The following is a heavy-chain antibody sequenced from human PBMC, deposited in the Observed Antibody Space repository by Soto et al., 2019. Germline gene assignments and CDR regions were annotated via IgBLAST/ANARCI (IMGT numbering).Heavy chain of an antibody. CDR3: ARVRSNLFDY. V-gene: IGHV4-59*01. D-gene: IGHD3-3*01. J-gene: IGHJ4*02. Sequence: SEILSLTCTVSGDSISTFYWSWIRQPPGKGLEWIGYIHYSGSTNYNPSLKSQVIISVDTSKNQFSLKLSSVTAADTAVYFCARVRSNLFDYWGQGTLVTVSS. CDR1: GDSISTFY. CDR2: IHYSGST.